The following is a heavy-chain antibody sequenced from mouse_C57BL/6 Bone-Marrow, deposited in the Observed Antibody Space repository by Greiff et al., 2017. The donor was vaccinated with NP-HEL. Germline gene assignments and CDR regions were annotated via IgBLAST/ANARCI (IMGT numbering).Heavy chain of an antibody. J-gene: IGHJ2*01. V-gene: IGHV3-1*01. CDR2: ISYSGST. CDR3: ARGGNYYGSSLYYFDY. CDR1: GYSITSGYD. D-gene: IGHD1-1*01. Sequence: EVKLVESGPGMVKPSQSLSLTCTVTGYSITSGYDWHWIRHFPGNKLEWMGYISYSGSTNYNPSLKSRISITHDTSKNHFFLKLNSVTTEDTATYYCARGGNYYGSSLYYFDYWGQGTTLTVSS.